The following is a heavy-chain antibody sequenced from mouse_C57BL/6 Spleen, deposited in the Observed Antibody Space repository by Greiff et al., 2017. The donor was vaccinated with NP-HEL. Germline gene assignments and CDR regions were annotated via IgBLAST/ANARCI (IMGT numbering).Heavy chain of an antibody. V-gene: IGHV1-26*01. CDR2: INPNNGGT. CDR1: GYTFTDYY. Sequence: EVQLQQSGPELVKPGASVKISCKASGYTFTDYYMNWVKQSHGKSLEWIGDINPNNGGTSYNQKFKGKATLTVDKSSSTAYMELRSLTSEDSAVYYCARLTGTEGYFDYWGQGTTLTVSS. D-gene: IGHD4-1*01. J-gene: IGHJ2*01. CDR3: ARLTGTEGYFDY.